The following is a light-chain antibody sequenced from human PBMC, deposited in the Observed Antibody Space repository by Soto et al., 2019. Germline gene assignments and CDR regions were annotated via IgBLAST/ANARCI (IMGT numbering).Light chain of an antibody. CDR2: SNN. V-gene: IGLV1-44*01. CDR3: AAWDDSLNGVL. Sequence: QSVLTQPPSASGTPGQRVTISCSGSSSNIGSNTVNWYQQLPGTAPKLLIYSNNQRPSAVPDRFSGSKSGTSASLAISGLQSEDEADYYCAAWDDSLNGVLFGGGTKVTVL. J-gene: IGLJ2*01. CDR1: SSNIGSNT.